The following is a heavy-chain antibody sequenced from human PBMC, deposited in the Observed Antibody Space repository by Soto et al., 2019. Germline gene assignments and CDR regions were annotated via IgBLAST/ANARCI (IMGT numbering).Heavy chain of an antibody. J-gene: IGHJ4*02. CDR1: GFTFSTYA. CDR2: ILGSGSRT. V-gene: IGHV3-23*01. CDR3: AKETAEY. Sequence: EVKLLESGGGLVQPGGSLRLSCAASGFTFSTYALSWVRQAPGKGLEWVSTILGSGSRTYYADSVKGRFTISRDNSKNTLYLQMNSLRVEDTAVYYCAKETAEYWGQGTLVTVSS.